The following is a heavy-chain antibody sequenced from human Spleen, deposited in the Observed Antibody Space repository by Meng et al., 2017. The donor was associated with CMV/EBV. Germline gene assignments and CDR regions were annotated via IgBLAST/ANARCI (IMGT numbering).Heavy chain of an antibody. CDR2: ISWNSGSI. CDR3: AKGDAAGLGGGFDY. Sequence: SLKISCAASGFTFDDYGMSWVRQAPGKGLEWVSGISWNSGSIGYADSVKGRFTISRDNAKNSLYLQMNSLRAEDMALYYCAKGDAAGLGGGFDYWGQGTLVTVSS. J-gene: IGHJ4*02. V-gene: IGHV3-9*03. D-gene: IGHD6-13*01. CDR1: GFTFDDYG.